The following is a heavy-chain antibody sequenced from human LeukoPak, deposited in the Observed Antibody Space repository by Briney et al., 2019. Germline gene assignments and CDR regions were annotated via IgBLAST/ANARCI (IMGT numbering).Heavy chain of an antibody. D-gene: IGHD6-19*01. CDR2: ISWKRGRR. Sequence: GGSLRLSYDSSGFIFEDYAMHWVRQAPGRDLEGVSGISWKRGRRVYADAVKGRFTISRNNAKKPLYLQMNSLTPEDTALYSCAKDASGWCMIDHWGQGTRVIVSS. V-gene: IGHV3-9*01. CDR3: AKDASGWCMIDH. CDR1: GFIFEDYA. J-gene: IGHJ5*02.